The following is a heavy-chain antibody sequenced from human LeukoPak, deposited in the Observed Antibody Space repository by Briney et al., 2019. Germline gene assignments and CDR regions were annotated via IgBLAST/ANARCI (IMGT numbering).Heavy chain of an antibody. CDR3: ARGLGLQLVDY. V-gene: IGHV4-38-2*02. CDR1: DYSISSGYY. CDR2: IYHSGRT. Sequence: PSETLSLTCTVSDYSISSGYYWGWIRQPPGKGLEWIGSIYHSGRTFYNPSLKSRVTISVDTSKNQFSLKLSSVTAADTAVYYCARGLGLQLVDYWGQGTLVTVSS. D-gene: IGHD6-13*01. J-gene: IGHJ4*02.